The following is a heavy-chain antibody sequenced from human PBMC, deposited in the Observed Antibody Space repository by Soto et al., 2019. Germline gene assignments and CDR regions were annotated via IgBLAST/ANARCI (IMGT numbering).Heavy chain of an antibody. CDR1: GCSFTSYW. Sequence: GESLKISCKGSGCSFTSYWIGWVRQMPGKGLEWMGIIYPGDSDTRYSPSFQGQVTISADKSISTAYLQWSSLKASDTAVYYCAREFGSHCGGDCYSTVFDPWGQGTLVTVSS. CDR2: IYPGDSDT. V-gene: IGHV5-51*01. CDR3: AREFGSHCGGDCYSTVFDP. D-gene: IGHD2-21*02. J-gene: IGHJ5*02.